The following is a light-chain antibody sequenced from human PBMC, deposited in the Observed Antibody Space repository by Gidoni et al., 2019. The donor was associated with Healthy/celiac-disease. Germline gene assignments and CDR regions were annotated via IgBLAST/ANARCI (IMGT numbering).Light chain of an antibody. J-gene: IGLJ1*01. CDR2: EVS. CDR1: SDVGGDNY. Sequence: SDVGGDNYVSWYQQHPGKAPKLMIYEVSNRPSGVSNRFSGSKSGNTASLTISGLQAEDEADYYCSSYTSSSTLYVFGTGTKVTVL. V-gene: IGLV2-14*01. CDR3: SSYTSSSTLYV.